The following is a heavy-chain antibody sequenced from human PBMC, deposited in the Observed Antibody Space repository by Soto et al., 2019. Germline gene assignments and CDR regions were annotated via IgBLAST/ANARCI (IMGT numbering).Heavy chain of an antibody. V-gene: IGHV1-18*04. D-gene: IGHD7-27*01. Sequence: GASVKVSCKASGYSFATYGFSWVRQAPGQGLECVGWISAHNGDTHYSQKFQGRVTLTTDTSTNTGYMELRSLTSDDTAVYFCARGRYCLTGRCFPNWFDSWGQGALVTVSS. J-gene: IGHJ5*01. CDR2: ISAHNGDT. CDR3: ARGRYCLTGRCFPNWFDS. CDR1: GYSFATYG.